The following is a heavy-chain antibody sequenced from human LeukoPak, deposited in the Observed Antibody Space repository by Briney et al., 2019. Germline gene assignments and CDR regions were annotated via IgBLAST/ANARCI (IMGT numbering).Heavy chain of an antibody. CDR1: GYTFTSYY. CDR3: ARETRIAAAYDAFDI. J-gene: IGHJ3*02. CDR2: INPSGGST. D-gene: IGHD6-13*01. V-gene: IGHV1-46*01. Sequence: ASVKVSCKASGYTFTSYYMHWVRQASGQGLEWMGIINPSGGSTSYAQKFQGRVTMTRDTSTSTVYMELSSLRSEDTAVYYCARETRIAAAYDAFDIWGQGTMVTVSS.